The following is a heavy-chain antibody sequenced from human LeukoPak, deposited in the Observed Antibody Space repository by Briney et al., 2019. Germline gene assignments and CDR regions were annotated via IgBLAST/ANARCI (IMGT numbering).Heavy chain of an antibody. CDR2: ISGSGDNT. CDR1: GFTSSHYA. D-gene: IGHD6-6*01. Sequence: PGGSLRLSCAASGFTSSHYAMSWVRQAPGKGLEWVSAISGSGDNTYYADSVKGRFTISRDNSKNTLYLQMNSLRAEDTAIYYCAKNFRGYSSSSAVFDYWGQGTLVTVSS. J-gene: IGHJ4*02. V-gene: IGHV3-23*01. CDR3: AKNFRGYSSSSAVFDY.